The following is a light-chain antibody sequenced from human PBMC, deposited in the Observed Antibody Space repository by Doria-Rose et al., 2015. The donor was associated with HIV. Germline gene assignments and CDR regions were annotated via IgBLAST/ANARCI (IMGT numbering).Light chain of an antibody. V-gene: IGKV3-20*01. CDR1: QSFSSTY. Sequence: TQSPGTLSLSPGERATLSCRVSQSFSSTYLAWYQQKPGQAPSLLIYDGSTRTTGIPDRFSANGSGTDFTLTINRLEPEDFALYYCHQYGTSWTFGQGTKVEI. CDR3: HQYGTSWT. J-gene: IGKJ1*01. CDR2: DGS.